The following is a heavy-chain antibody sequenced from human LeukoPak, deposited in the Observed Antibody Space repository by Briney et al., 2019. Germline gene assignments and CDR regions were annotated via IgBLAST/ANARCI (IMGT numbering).Heavy chain of an antibody. D-gene: IGHD3-9*01. V-gene: IGHV3-21*01. CDR3: ARASSKQLAGYLPDGFDI. CDR1: GFTFSSYS. J-gene: IGHJ3*02. Sequence: KPGGSLRLSCAASGFTFSSYSMNWVRQAPGKGLERVSSISSSGTYVYYADSVKGRFTISRDNAKNSLSLQMNSLRADDAAVYYCARASSKQLAGYLPDGFDIWGQGTMVTVSS. CDR2: ISSSGTYV.